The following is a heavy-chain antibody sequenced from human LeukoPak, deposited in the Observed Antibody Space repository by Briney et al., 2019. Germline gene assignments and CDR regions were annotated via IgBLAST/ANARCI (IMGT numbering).Heavy chain of an antibody. CDR3: ARHYPGRDGYNGFDY. Sequence: SETLSLTCTVSGGSISSYYWSWIRQPPGKGLEWIGYIYYSGSTNYNPSLKSRVTISVDTSKNQFSLKLSSVTAADTAVYYCARHYPGRDGYNGFDYWGQGTLVTVSS. CDR1: GGSISSYY. CDR2: IYYSGST. D-gene: IGHD5-24*01. J-gene: IGHJ4*02. V-gene: IGHV4-59*08.